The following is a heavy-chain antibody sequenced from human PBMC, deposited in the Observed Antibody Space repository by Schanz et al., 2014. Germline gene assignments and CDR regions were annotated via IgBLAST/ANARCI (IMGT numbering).Heavy chain of an antibody. CDR3: ARDLISSGWYG. Sequence: EVQLLESGGGLVQPGGSLRLSCAASGFSFRKSAMSWVRQAPGKGLEWVSALTGSGTTIYYADSVKGRFTISRDNAKNSLYLQMNSLRVEDTAVYYCARDLISSGWYGWGQGTLVTVSS. CDR1: GFSFRKSA. CDR2: LTGSGTTI. J-gene: IGHJ4*02. D-gene: IGHD6-19*01. V-gene: IGHV3-23*01.